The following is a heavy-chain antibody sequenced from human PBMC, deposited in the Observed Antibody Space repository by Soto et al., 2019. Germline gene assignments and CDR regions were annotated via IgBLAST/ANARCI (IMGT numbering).Heavy chain of an antibody. J-gene: IGHJ4*02. CDR1: GDSVSSNSAA. CDR2: TYYRSKWYN. D-gene: IGHD6-19*01. V-gene: IGHV6-1*01. Sequence: SQTLSLTCAISGDSVSSNSAAWNWIRQSPSRGLEWLGRTYYRSKWYNDYAVSVKSRITINPDTSKNQFSLQLNSVTPEDTAVYYCANALGYSSGWLPFDYWGQGTLVTSPQ. CDR3: ANALGYSSGWLPFDY.